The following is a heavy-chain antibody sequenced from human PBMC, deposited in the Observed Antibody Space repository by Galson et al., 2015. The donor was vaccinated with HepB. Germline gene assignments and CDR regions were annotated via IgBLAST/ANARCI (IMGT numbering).Heavy chain of an antibody. CDR1: GYTFTSYT. CDR3: AGEIGPMVRGVPGY. CDR2: INAGNGNT. V-gene: IGHV1-3*01. D-gene: IGHD3-10*01. Sequence: SVKVSCKASGYTFTSYTLHWVRQAPGQRLEWMGCINAGNGNTKYSQKLQGRVTITWDTSASTVYMELSGLRPEDTAVYYCAGEIGPMVRGVPGYWGRGTLVSVSS. J-gene: IGHJ4*02.